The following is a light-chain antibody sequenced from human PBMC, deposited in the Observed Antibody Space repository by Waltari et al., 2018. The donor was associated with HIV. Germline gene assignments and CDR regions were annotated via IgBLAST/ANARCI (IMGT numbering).Light chain of an antibody. Sequence: LTQSPATLSLSPGERATLSCRATHSISTSVAWYQQKPGQAPRLLIYDASIRATAFPDRFSGSGSGTDFTLTISSLEPEDFAVYYCQHRANWPLTFGGGTKVEIK. CDR3: QHRANWPLT. J-gene: IGKJ4*01. V-gene: IGKV3-11*01. CDR2: DAS. CDR1: HSISTS.